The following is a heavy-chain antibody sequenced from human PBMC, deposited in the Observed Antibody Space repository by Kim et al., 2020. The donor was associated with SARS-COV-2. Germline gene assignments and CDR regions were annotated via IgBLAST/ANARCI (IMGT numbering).Heavy chain of an antibody. CDR3: AICRYGDYSLRL. Sequence: SETLSLTCTVSGGSISSSSYYWGWLRQPPGKGLEWIGSIYYSGSTYYNPSLKSRVTISVDTSKNQFSLKLSSVTAADTAVYYCAICRYGDYSLRLWGQGTPCTVSP. J-gene: IGHJ4*01. CDR2: IYYSGST. D-gene: IGHD4-17*01. CDR1: GGSISSSSYY. V-gene: IGHV4-39*01.